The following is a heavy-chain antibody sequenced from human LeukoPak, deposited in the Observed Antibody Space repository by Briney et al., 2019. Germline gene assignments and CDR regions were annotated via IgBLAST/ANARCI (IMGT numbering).Heavy chain of an antibody. D-gene: IGHD4-17*01. CDR1: GYTFTKYG. V-gene: IGHV1-18*01. CDR3: ATEGGWGPTDYGDNVY. Sequence: ASVKVSCKASGYTFTKYGITWVRQAPGQGLEWMGWISPYKGNTNYAQKVQGRVTMTADTSTSTAYMELRSLTSDDTAVYYCATEGGWGPTDYGDNVYWGQGTLVTVSS. J-gene: IGHJ4*02. CDR2: ISPYKGNT.